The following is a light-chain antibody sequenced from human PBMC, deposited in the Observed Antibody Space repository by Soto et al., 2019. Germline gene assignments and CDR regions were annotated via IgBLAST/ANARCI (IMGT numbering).Light chain of an antibody. J-gene: IGKJ4*01. CDR3: QQYGSSPLT. V-gene: IGKV3-20*01. Sequence: EIELTQSPGTLSLSPGERATLSCRASQSVSNNYLAWYQQKPGQAPRLLIYGASRRATGIPDRFSGSGSGTDFTLTISRLEPEDFAVYSCQQYGSSPLTFGGGTKVEIK. CDR2: GAS. CDR1: QSVSNNY.